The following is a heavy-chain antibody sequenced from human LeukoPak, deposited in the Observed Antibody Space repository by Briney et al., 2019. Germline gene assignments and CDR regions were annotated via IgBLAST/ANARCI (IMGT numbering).Heavy chain of an antibody. CDR2: ISSSGSTI. D-gene: IGHD3-10*02. Sequence: GGSLRLSCAASGFTFSSYEMNWVRQAPGKALDWVSYISSSGSTIYYADSVKGRFTISGDNAKNSLYLQMNSLRAEDTAVYYCAELGITMIGGVWGKGTTVTISS. CDR1: GFTFSSYE. J-gene: IGHJ6*04. CDR3: AELGITMIGGV. V-gene: IGHV3-48*03.